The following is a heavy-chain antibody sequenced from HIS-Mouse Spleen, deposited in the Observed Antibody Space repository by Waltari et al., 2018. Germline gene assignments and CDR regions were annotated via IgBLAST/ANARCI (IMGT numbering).Heavy chain of an antibody. CDR2: INPNSG. CDR1: GYTFTGYY. CDR3: ASGIIAVAGTGDY. J-gene: IGHJ4*02. D-gene: IGHD6-19*01. Sequence: QVQLVQSGAEVKKPGASVKVSCKASGYTFTGYYMHWVRQAPGQGLEWMGWINPNSGDTSISTAYMELSRLRSDDTAVYYCASGIIAVAGTGDYWGQGTLVTVSS. V-gene: IGHV1-2*02.